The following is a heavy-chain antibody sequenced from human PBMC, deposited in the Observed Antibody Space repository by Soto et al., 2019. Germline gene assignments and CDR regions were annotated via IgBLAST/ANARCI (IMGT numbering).Heavy chain of an antibody. CDR3: ATDVHGETDDFWRGCLGN. CDR2: IWNDGTTE. D-gene: IGHD3-3*01. CDR1: GLTFSDYG. Sequence: QVQLVESGGRVVQPGKSLRLSCSVSGLTFSDYGVHWVRRAPGKGLEWVALIWNDGTTEYYIDSVKGRFTISSDNSKNMLYLQMNNLGAEDTAVYSCATDVHGETDDFWRGCLGNWGQGTLVTVSS. J-gene: IGHJ4*02. V-gene: IGHV3-33*03.